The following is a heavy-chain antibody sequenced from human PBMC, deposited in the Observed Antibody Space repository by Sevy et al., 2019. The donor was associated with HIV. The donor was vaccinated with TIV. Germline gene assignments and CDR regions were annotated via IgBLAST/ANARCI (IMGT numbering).Heavy chain of an antibody. CDR2: IYTSGST. J-gene: IGHJ5*02. CDR1: GGPISSYY. CDR3: AREPTYYDSSLGVT. V-gene: IGHV4-4*07. Sequence: SETLSLTCTVSGGPISSYYWSWIRQPAGKGLEWIGRIYTSGSTNYNPSLKSRVTMSVDTSKNQFSLKLSSVTAADTAVYYCAREPTYYDSSLGVTWGQGTLVTVSS. D-gene: IGHD3-22*01.